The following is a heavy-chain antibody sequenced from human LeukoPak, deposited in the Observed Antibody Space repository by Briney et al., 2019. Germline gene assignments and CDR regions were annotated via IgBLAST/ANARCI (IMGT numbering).Heavy chain of an antibody. V-gene: IGHV1-18*01. Sequence: GASVKVSCKASGYTFTNYGISWVRQAPGQGREWMGWISAYNGNTNYAQKLQGRVTMTTDTSTTTAYMELRSLRSDDTAVYYCARDGYCSSTSCYPVWGQGTLVTVSS. D-gene: IGHD2-2*03. CDR1: GYTFTNYG. CDR2: ISAYNGNT. CDR3: ARDGYCSSTSCYPV. J-gene: IGHJ4*02.